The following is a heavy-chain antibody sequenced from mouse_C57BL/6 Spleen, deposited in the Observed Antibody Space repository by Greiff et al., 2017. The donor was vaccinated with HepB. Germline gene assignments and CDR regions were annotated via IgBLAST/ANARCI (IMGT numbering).Heavy chain of an antibody. CDR3: ASFLSLGWYFDV. Sequence: EVKLMESGGGLVKPGGSLKLSCAASGFTFSSYAMSWVRQTPEKRLEWVTTISDGGSYTYYPDNVKGRFTISRDNAKNNLYLQMSHLKSEDTAMYYCASFLSLGWYFDVWGTGTTVTVSS. CDR1: GFTFSSYA. D-gene: IGHD6-2*01. CDR2: ISDGGSYT. J-gene: IGHJ1*03. V-gene: IGHV5-4*03.